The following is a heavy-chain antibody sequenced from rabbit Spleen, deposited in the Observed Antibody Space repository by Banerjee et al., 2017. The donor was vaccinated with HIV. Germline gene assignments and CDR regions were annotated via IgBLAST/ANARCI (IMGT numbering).Heavy chain of an antibody. CDR3: ARDTASSFSSYGMDL. D-gene: IGHD8-1*01. Sequence: QQQLEESGGGLVKPGGTLTLTCKVSGIDFSSWYYMCWVRQAPGKGLELIGCIYVNSGSTWYASWVNGRFTISRSTSLNTVTLQMTRLTAADTATYFCARDTASSFSSYGMDLWGPGTLVTVS. V-gene: IGHV1S43*01. CDR2: IYVNSGST. J-gene: IGHJ6*01. CDR1: GIDFSSWYY.